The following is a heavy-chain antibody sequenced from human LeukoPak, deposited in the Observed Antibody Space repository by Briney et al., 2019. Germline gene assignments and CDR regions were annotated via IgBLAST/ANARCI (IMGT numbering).Heavy chain of an antibody. CDR1: GYTFTGYY. CDR2: INPNSGGT. D-gene: IGHD5-12*01. V-gene: IGHV1-2*02. Sequence: ASVKVSCKASGYTFTGYYMHWVRQAPGQGIEWMGWINPNSGGTNYAQKFQGRVAMTRDTSISTAYMELSRLRSDDTAVYYCAREKYSGYDHDAFDIWGQGTMVTVSS. CDR3: AREKYSGYDHDAFDI. J-gene: IGHJ3*02.